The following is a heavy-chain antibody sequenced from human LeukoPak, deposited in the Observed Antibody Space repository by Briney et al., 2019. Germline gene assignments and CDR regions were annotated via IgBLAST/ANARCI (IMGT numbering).Heavy chain of an antibody. CDR3: ARTPSGYCSSTSCKGRYYYMDV. CDR1: GGSISSYY. CDR2: IYYSGST. Sequence: SETLSLTCTVSGGSISSYYWSWIRQPPGKGLEWIGYIYYSGSTNYNPSLKSQVTISVDTSKNQFSLKLSSVTAADTAVYYCARTPSGYCSSTSCKGRYYYMDVWGKGTTVTVSS. J-gene: IGHJ6*03. D-gene: IGHD2-2*01. V-gene: IGHV4-59*08.